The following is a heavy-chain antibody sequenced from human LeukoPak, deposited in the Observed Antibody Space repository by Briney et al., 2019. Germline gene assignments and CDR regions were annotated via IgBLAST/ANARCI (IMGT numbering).Heavy chain of an antibody. CDR1: GFTFSSYG. V-gene: IGHV3-30*02. D-gene: IGHD3-10*01. J-gene: IGHJ5*02. CDR2: IRYDGSNK. CDR3: AKDYGYGSGSPNWFDP. Sequence: PGGSPRLSCAASGFTFSSYGMHWVRQAPGKGLEWVAFIRYDGSNKYYADSVKGRFTISRDNSKNTLYLQMNSLRAEDTAVYYCAKDYGYGSGSPNWFDPWGQGTLVTVSS.